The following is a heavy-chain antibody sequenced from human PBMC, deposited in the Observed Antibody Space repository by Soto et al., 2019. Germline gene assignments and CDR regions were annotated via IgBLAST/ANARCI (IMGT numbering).Heavy chain of an antibody. D-gene: IGHD6-19*01. J-gene: IGHJ4*02. Sequence: SETLSLTCTVSGGSISSYYWSWIRQSPGKGLEWIGYIYYSGSTNYNPSLKSRVTISVDTSKNQFSLKLSSVTAADTVVYYCARQVGGWAPWYFDYWGQGTLVTVSS. CDR3: ARQVGGWAPWYFDY. CDR1: GGSISSYY. CDR2: IYYSGST. V-gene: IGHV4-59*08.